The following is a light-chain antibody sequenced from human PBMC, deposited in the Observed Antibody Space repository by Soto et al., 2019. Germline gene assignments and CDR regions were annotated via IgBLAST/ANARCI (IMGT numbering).Light chain of an antibody. V-gene: IGKV1-5*03. CDR1: QSISYR. J-gene: IGKJ1*01. Sequence: DFLMTQSPSTLSASVGDRVTITCRASQSISYRLAWYQQKPGNAPKLLIYKAPSLQSAVPSRFSGSGSGTEFTLTIISLQPDDFAMYYCQQYNSYRWTFGQGTKVEIK. CDR3: QQYNSYRWT. CDR2: KAP.